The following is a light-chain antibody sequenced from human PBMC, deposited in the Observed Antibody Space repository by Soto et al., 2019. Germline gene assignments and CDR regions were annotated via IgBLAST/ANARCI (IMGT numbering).Light chain of an antibody. V-gene: IGLV2-14*01. CDR3: SSYTSSSTLV. CDR1: SSDVGGYNY. J-gene: IGLJ1*01. CDR2: EVS. Sequence: ALSQPASVSGSRGQSITISCTGASSDVGGYNYVSWCQQHPGKAPKLMIYEVSNRPSGVSNRFSGSKSGNTASLTISGLQAEDEADYYCSSYTSSSTLVFGTGTKVTVL.